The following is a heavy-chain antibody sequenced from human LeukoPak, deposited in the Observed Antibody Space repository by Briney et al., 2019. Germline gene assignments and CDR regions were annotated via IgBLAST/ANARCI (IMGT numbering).Heavy chain of an antibody. D-gene: IGHD5-12*01. CDR1: GGSISSSSYY. CDR3: ARQASGYSGYLPKYCFDY. Sequence: PSETLSLTCTVSGGSISSSSYYWGWIRQPPGKGLVCIGTIYYSGRTYYNPSLKSRVVICEDPAKTEFSLELSSVTAPDTAVYYCARQASGYSGYLPKYCFDYWGQGTLVAVSS. CDR2: IYYSGRT. V-gene: IGHV4-39*01. J-gene: IGHJ4*02.